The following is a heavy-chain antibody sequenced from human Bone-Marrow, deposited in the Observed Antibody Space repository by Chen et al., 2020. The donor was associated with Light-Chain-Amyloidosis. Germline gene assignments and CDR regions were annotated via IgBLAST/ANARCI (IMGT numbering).Heavy chain of an antibody. CDR2: ISESGETP. D-gene: IGHD3-16*02. CDR3: AAGLSH. CDR1: GFTFSSIP. V-gene: IGHV3-23*04. Sequence: VQVVESGGGLVQPGGSLRLSCAASGFTFSSIPMSWIRQAPGKGPEWVSLISESGETPYSTSFLPFPFPISLSPSPPPLFLPIPSLRDEDTAIFYCAAGLSHWGRGTLSPSPQ. J-gene: IGHJ4*02.